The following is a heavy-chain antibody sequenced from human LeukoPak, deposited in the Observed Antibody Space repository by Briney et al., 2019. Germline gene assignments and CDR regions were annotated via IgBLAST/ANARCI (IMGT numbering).Heavy chain of an antibody. J-gene: IGHJ6*02. CDR2: IAYDTSNQ. D-gene: IGHD2-21*01. Sequence: PGRSLRLSCAASGFTFSTYGMNWVRQAPGKGLEWVAAIAYDTSNQYYAESVKGRFTISRDNSKNTLYLLMNSLRPEDTAVYYCAKGQGQYSPLRNYGMDVWGQGTTVTVS. CDR3: AKGQGQYSPLRNYGMDV. CDR1: GFTFSTYG. V-gene: IGHV3-30*18.